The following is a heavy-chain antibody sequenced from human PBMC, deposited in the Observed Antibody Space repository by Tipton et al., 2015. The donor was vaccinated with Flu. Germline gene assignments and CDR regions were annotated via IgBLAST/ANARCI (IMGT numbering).Heavy chain of an antibody. D-gene: IGHD5/OR15-5a*01. CDR1: AGSISSGSYF. CDR2: IPTSGNT. J-gene: IGHJ4*02. V-gene: IGHV4-61*09. Sequence: LRLSCTVSAGSISSGSYFWGWIRQPAGEGLEWIGHIPTSGNTNYNPSLKSRLTLSVDTSKNQFSLRLTSVTATDTALYYCPRHERGVSTFLWGQGTLVTVSS. CDR3: PRHERGVSTFL.